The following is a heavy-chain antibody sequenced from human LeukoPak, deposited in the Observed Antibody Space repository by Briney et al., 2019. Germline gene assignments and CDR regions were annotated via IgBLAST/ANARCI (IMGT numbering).Heavy chain of an antibody. J-gene: IGHJ6*02. Sequence: GGSLRLSCAACGFTFSSYGMHWVRQAPGKGLEWVAFIRYEYYADSVKGRFTISRDNSKNTLYLQMNSLRAEDTAVYYCARDQKVGATPYFGMDVWGQGTTVTVSS. CDR1: GFTFSSYG. CDR3: ARDQKVGATPYFGMDV. CDR2: IRYE. D-gene: IGHD1-26*01. V-gene: IGHV3-30*02.